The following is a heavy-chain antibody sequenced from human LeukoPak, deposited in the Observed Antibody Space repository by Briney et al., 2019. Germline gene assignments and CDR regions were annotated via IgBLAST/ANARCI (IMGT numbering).Heavy chain of an antibody. CDR1: GFTFDDYG. Sequence: GGSLRLSCAASGFTFDDYGMSWVRQAPGKGLEWVSAISGSGGSTYYADSVKGRFTISRDNSKNTLYLQMNSLRAEDTAVYYCARGGRGAGFYYGSGSYHTFNYFDYWGQGTLVTVSS. CDR2: ISGSGGST. CDR3: ARGGRGAGFYYGSGSYHTFNYFDY. D-gene: IGHD3-10*01. V-gene: IGHV3-23*01. J-gene: IGHJ4*02.